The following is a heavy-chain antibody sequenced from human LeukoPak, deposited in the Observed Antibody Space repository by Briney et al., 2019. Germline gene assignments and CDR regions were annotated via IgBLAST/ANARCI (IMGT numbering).Heavy chain of an antibody. CDR2: ISYDGSNK. D-gene: IGHD3-22*01. CDR1: GFTFSIYA. CDR3: ARDDYDSSGVFDY. Sequence: GRSLRLSCAASGFTFSIYAMHWVRQAPGKGLEWVAVISYDGSNKYYADSVKGRFTISRDNSKNTLYLQMNSLRAEDTAVYYCARDDYDSSGVFDYWGQGTLVTVSS. J-gene: IGHJ4*02. V-gene: IGHV3-30-3*01.